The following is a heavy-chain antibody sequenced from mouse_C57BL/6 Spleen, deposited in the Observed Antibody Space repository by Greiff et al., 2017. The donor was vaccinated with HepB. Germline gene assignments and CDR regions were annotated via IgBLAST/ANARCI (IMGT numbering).Heavy chain of an antibody. CDR2: IYPGDGDT. V-gene: IGHV1-80*01. CDR1: GYAFSSYW. D-gene: IGHD2-4*01. J-gene: IGHJ2*01. CDR3: ARDLYDYGYFDY. Sequence: QVQLKQSGAELVKPGASVKISCKASGYAFSSYWMNWVKQRPGKGLEWIGQIYPGDGDTNYNGKFKGKATLTADKSSSTAYMQLSSLTSEDSAVYFCARDLYDYGYFDYWGQGTTLTVSS.